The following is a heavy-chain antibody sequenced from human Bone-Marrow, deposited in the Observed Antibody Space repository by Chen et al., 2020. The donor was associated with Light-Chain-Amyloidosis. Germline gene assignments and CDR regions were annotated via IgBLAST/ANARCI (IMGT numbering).Heavy chain of an antibody. Sequence: EVQLLESGGGLVQPGGSLKLSCFASGFTFSRHSMSWVRQPPGKAPEWVSGISGTGGTILYADSMKGRIIASRDNSKNTSYLQLTNLRADDTGVYFCAKDTGSYPTNWFDSWGQGTLVTVSS. CDR1: GFTFSRHS. D-gene: IGHD1-26*01. J-gene: IGHJ5*01. V-gene: IGHV3-23*01. CDR3: AKDTGSYPTNWFDS. CDR2: ISGTGGTI.